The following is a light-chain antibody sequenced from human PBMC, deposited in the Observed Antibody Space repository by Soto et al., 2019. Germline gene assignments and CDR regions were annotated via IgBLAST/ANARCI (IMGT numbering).Light chain of an antibody. CDR1: SSDIGRYDY. J-gene: IGLJ2*01. Sequence: QSVLTQPASVCGSPGQSITISCTGTSSDIGRYDYVSWYQQHPGKAPKLMIYEVINRPSGVSNRFSGSKSGNTASLTISGLQAEDDADYYCSSYTTSSLGVFGGGTKLTVL. V-gene: IGLV2-14*01. CDR3: SSYTTSSLGV. CDR2: EVI.